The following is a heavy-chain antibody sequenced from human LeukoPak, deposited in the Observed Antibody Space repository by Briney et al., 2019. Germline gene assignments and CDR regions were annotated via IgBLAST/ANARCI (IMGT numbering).Heavy chain of an antibody. CDR3: AKRLGDQRAFDS. J-gene: IGHJ4*02. CDR1: GFTFSNYA. V-gene: IGHV3-23*01. CDR2: ISGTSGTI. Sequence: PGGSLRLSCAASGFTFSNYAMSWVRQAPGKRLEWVSGISGTSGTINYADPVKGRFTISRDNSKNTVYLQMNSLRAEDRAVYYCAKRLGDQRAFDSWGQGTLVTVFS. D-gene: IGHD2-21*02.